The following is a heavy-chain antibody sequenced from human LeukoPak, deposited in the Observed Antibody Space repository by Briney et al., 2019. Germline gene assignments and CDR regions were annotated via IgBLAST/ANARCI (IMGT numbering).Heavy chain of an antibody. CDR2: ISYDGSNK. J-gene: IGHJ4*02. D-gene: IGHD5-18*01. V-gene: IGHV3-30*03. CDR3: ARGPAMEPFDY. CDR1: GFTFSSYG. Sequence: PGGSLRLSCAASGFTFSSYGMHWVRQAPGKGLEWVAVISYDGSNKYYADSVKGRFTISRDNSKNTLYLQMNSLRAEDTAVYYCARGPAMEPFDYWGQGTLVTVSS.